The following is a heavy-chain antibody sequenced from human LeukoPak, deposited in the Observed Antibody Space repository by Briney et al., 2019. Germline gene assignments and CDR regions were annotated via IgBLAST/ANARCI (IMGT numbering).Heavy chain of an antibody. CDR1: GYTFTSHG. CDR2: ISPFNGNT. V-gene: IGHV1-18*01. CDR3: ARGSLGWGSEPEYFDY. D-gene: IGHD1-14*01. Sequence: GASVKVSRKASGYTFTSHGFSWVRQAPGQGLEWMGWISPFNGNTNYAEKFRARVTMTTDASTSTVAMELKSLRSDDTGIYYCARGSLGWGSEPEYFDYWGQGTLVTVSS. J-gene: IGHJ4*01.